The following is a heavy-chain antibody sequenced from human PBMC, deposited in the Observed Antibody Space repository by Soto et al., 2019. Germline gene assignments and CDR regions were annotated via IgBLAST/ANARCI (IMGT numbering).Heavy chain of an antibody. CDR3: ARGSARFSSSWYFLYYGMDV. CDR1: GGTFSSYA. D-gene: IGHD6-13*01. V-gene: IGHV1-69*13. Sequence: EASVKVSCKASGGTFSSYAISWVRPAPGQGLEWMGGIIPIFGTANYAQKFQGRVTITADESTSTAYMELSSLRSEDTAVYYCARGSARFSSSWYFLYYGMDVWGQGTTVTVSS. CDR2: IIPIFGTA. J-gene: IGHJ6*02.